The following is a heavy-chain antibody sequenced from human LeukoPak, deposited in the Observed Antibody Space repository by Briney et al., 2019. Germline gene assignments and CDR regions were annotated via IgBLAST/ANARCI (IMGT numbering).Heavy chain of an antibody. CDR3: AGIAAAGNLAYYYYYMDV. CDR2: IIPIFGTA. D-gene: IGHD6-13*01. CDR1: GYTFTSYY. Sequence: ASVKVSCKASGYTFTSYYMHWVRQAPGQGLEWMGGIIPIFGTANYAQKFQGRVTITADKSTSTAYMELSSLRSEDTAVYYCAGIAAAGNLAYYYYYMDVWGKGTTVTVSS. J-gene: IGHJ6*03. V-gene: IGHV1-69*06.